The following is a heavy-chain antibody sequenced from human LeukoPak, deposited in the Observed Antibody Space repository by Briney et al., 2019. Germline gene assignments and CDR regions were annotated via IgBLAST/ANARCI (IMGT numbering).Heavy chain of an antibody. Sequence: SETLSLTCTVSGGSISSGGYYWSWIRQHPGKGLEWIVYIYYSGSTYYNPSLKSRLTISVDTSKNQFSLKLSSVTAADTAVYYCARDRGYSYGLREAYFDYWGQGTLVTVSS. CDR2: IYYSGST. CDR1: GGSISSGGYY. V-gene: IGHV4-31*03. CDR3: ARDRGYSYGLREAYFDY. J-gene: IGHJ4*02. D-gene: IGHD5-18*01.